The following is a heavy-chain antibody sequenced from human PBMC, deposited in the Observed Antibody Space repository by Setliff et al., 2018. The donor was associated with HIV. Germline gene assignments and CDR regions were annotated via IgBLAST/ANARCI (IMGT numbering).Heavy chain of an antibody. V-gene: IGHV3-30*01. Sequence: TGGSLRLSCVASGFTFSTFAMHWVRQAPGKGLEWVSVVSYDGSRTHYADSVKGRFTISRDNSKNTLYLQMNSLRTEDTAVYYCARGGMTTVVIGWINWGQGTLVTVSS. CDR3: ARGGMTTVVIGWIN. D-gene: IGHD4-17*01. CDR1: GFTFSTFA. CDR2: VSYDGSRT. J-gene: IGHJ4*02.